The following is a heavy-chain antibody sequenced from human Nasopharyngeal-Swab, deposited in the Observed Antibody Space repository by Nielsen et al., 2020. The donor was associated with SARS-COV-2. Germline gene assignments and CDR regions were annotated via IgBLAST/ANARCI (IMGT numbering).Heavy chain of an antibody. Sequence: GESLTISCAASGFTFSSYWMTWVRQAPGKGLEWVANMNPDGSETYYVDSVKGRFLISRDNAKNSLYLRMNSLRAEDTAIYFCARAVAGATDYWGQGTLVTVSS. CDR2: MNPDGSET. CDR1: GFTFSSYW. V-gene: IGHV3-7*03. CDR3: ARAVAGATDY. J-gene: IGHJ4*02. D-gene: IGHD1-26*01.